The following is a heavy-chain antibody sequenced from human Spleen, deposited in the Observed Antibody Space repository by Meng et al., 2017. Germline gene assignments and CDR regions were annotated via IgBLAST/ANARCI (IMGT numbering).Heavy chain of an antibody. CDR1: ADSISSSGYF. CDR2: IYYSGNT. J-gene: IGHJ5*02. D-gene: IGHD2-2*01. V-gene: IGHV4-39*01. CDR3: ARHGNIVVVPAARGFDP. Sequence: QLQLQESGPGLVKPSETLSLTCAVSADSISSSGYFWGWSRQPPGKGLEWIGSIYYSGNTYYNPSLRSRVTISVDTSKNQFSLKLSSVTAADTAVYYCARHGNIVVVPAARGFDPWGQGTLVTVSS.